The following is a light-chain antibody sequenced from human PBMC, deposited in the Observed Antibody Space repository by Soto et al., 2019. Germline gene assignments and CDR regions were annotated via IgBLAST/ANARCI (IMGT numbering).Light chain of an antibody. CDR3: QQYYRPWT. CDR2: WAS. Sequence: GSLGERATINCKSSQSVLYSSNNKNYLAWYQQKPGQPPKLLIYWASTRESGVPDRFSGSGSGTDFTLTISSLQAEDVAVYYCQQYYRPWTFGQGTKVEIK. V-gene: IGKV4-1*01. J-gene: IGKJ1*01. CDR1: QSVLYSSNNKNY.